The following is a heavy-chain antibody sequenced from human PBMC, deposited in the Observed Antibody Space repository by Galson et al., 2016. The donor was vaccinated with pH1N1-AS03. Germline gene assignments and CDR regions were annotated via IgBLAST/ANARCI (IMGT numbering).Heavy chain of an antibody. CDR3: SHCLSQVEGTVRFDP. CDR1: EFSLTTSGVG. CDR2: IYWDDDK. J-gene: IGHJ5*02. D-gene: IGHD2-8*02. Sequence: PALVKPTQTLTLTCTFSEFSLTTSGVGVAWIRQPPGKALEWLALIYWDDDKRYSPSLKNRLTIHKDSFRNKVVLSMTNMGPVETAIYYCSHCLSQVEGTVRFDPWGQGNLVTVSS. V-gene: IGHV2-5*02.